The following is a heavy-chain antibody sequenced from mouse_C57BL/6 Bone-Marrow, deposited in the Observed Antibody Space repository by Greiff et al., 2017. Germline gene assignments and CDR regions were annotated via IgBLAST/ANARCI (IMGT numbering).Heavy chain of an antibody. CDR2: IDPSDSET. V-gene: IGHV1-52*01. Sequence: QVQLQQPGAELVRPGSSVKLSCKASGYTFTSYWMHWVKQRPIQGLEWIGNIDPSDSETHYNQKFKDKATLTVDKSSSTAYMQLSSLTSEDSAVYYCARRAVTTEGLFAYWGQGTLVTVSA. J-gene: IGHJ3*01. D-gene: IGHD2-2*01. CDR3: ARRAVTTEGLFAY. CDR1: GYTFTSYW.